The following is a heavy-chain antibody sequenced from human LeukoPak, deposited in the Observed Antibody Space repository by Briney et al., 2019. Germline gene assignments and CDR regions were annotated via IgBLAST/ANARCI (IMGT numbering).Heavy chain of an antibody. V-gene: IGHV3-30*18. Sequence: PGGSLRLSCAASGFTFSYHDMHWVRQAPGKGLEWAAFISYDGSKKYYADSVKGRFTISRDNSKNTLYLQMNTLGAEDAAVYYCAKDHGGSFDYWGQGTLVTVSS. CDR1: GFTFSYHD. CDR2: ISYDGSKK. D-gene: IGHD4-23*01. J-gene: IGHJ4*02. CDR3: AKDHGGSFDY.